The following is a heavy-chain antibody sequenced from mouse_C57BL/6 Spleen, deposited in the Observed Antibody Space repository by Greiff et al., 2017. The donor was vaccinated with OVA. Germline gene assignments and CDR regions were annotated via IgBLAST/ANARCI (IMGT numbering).Heavy chain of an antibody. V-gene: IGHV5-9*01. D-gene: IGHD4-1*01. CDR2: ISGGGGNT. J-gene: IGHJ2*01. CDR1: GFTFSSYT. CDR3: ARRSTGTGGYYFDY. Sequence: EVQGVESGGGLVKPGGSLKLSCAASGFTFSSYTMSWVRQTPEKRLEWVATISGGGGNTYYPDSVKGRFTISRDNAKNTLYLQMSSLRSEDTALYYCARRSTGTGGYYFDYWGQGTTLTVSS.